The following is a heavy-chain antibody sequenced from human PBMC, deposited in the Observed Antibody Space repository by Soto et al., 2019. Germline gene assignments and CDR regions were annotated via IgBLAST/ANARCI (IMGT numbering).Heavy chain of an antibody. CDR2: IYYTGSA. J-gene: IGHJ6*02. CDR1: GGSINSGDYY. CDR3: ARDQYDFRSGSYYYAMEV. Sequence: PSETLSLTCTVSGGSINSGDYYWSWIRQPPGKGLECIGYIYYTGSAYYNPSLKSRVTMSVDTSKNQFSLKLSSVTAADTAVYYCARDQYDFRSGSYYYAMEVWGQGTKVTVSS. D-gene: IGHD3-3*01. V-gene: IGHV4-30-4*01.